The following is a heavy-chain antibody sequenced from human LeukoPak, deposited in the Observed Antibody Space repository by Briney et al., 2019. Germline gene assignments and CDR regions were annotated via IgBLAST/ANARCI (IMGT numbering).Heavy chain of an antibody. CDR3: ARAPGSGNYYDS. D-gene: IGHD1-26*01. CDR1: GGSISSGSYY. V-gene: IGHV4-61*02. Sequence: SQTLSLTRTVSGGSISSGSYYWSWIRQPAGKGLEWIGRIYTSGSTNYNPSLKSRVTISVDTSKNQFSLKLSSVTTADTAVYYCARAPGSGNYYDSWGQGTLVTVSS. CDR2: IYTSGST. J-gene: IGHJ4*02.